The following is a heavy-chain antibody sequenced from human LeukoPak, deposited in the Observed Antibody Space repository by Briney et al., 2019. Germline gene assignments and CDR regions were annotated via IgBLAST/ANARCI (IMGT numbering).Heavy chain of an antibody. J-gene: IGHJ5*02. D-gene: IGHD2-15*01. CDR3: AKDLPLGYWPRTPLVLNYFDP. CDR1: GFTFSSYA. Sequence: GGSLRLSCAASGFTFSSYAMSWVRQAPGKGLEWVSLISASGGSTYYADSMQGRFTVSRDNSKNTLYLQIDSLRAEDTAVHYCAKDLPLGYWPRTPLVLNYFDPWGQGTLVTVSS. CDR2: ISASGGST. V-gene: IGHV3-23*01.